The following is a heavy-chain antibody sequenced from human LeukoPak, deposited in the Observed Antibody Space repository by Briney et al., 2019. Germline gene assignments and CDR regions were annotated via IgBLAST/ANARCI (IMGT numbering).Heavy chain of an antibody. CDR3: AGSIVEAGDIQSDAFDI. D-gene: IGHD2-15*01. CDR1: GGSISSYY. J-gene: IGHJ3*02. V-gene: IGHV4-59*01. Sequence: SETLSLTCTVSGGSISSYYWSWIRQPPGKGLEWIGYIYYSGSTNYNPSLKSRVTISVDTSKNQFSLKLSSVTAADTAVYYCAGSIVEAGDIQSDAFDIWGQGTMVTVSS. CDR2: IYYSGST.